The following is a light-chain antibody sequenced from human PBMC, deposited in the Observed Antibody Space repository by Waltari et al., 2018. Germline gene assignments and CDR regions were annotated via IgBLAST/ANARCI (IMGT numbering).Light chain of an antibody. CDR2: RAS. CDR1: QGIGNN. CDR3: QQGYSYPLT. Sequence: DIQMTQSPSSLSASVGDTVTITCQASQGIGNNLNWYQQKSGTAPKLLIYRASSLQSGIPSRFSGSGSGTDFIFTISSLQPEDFATYYCQQGYSYPLTFGGGIKVEIK. J-gene: IGKJ4*01. V-gene: IGKV1-16*01.